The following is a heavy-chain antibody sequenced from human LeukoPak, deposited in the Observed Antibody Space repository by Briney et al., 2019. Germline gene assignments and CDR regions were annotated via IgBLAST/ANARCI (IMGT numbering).Heavy chain of an antibody. CDR1: GFTFSSYS. J-gene: IGHJ4*02. Sequence: NPGGSLRLSCAASGFTFSSYSMNWVRQAPGKGLEWVSSISSSSSYIYYADSVKGRFTISRDNAKNSLYLQMNSLRAEDTAVYYCARDGSRGNLVTAPDFWGQGTLVTVSS. CDR2: ISSSSSYI. CDR3: ARDGSRGNLVTAPDF. D-gene: IGHD2-21*02. V-gene: IGHV3-21*01.